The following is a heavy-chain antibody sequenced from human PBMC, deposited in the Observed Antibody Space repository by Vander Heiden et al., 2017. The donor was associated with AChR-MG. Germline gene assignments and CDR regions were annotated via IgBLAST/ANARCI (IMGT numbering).Heavy chain of an antibody. Sequence: QVQLQESGPGLVKPSETLSLTCTVSGGSIGSFYWSWIRQPPGKGLEWIGYIYYSGSTNYNPSLKSRVTISVDTSKNQFSLKLSSVTAADTAVYYCARDMKSGWLDAFDIWGQGTMVTVSS. V-gene: IGHV4-59*01. CDR2: IYYSGST. CDR3: ARDMKSGWLDAFDI. D-gene: IGHD6-19*01. J-gene: IGHJ3*02. CDR1: GGSIGSFY.